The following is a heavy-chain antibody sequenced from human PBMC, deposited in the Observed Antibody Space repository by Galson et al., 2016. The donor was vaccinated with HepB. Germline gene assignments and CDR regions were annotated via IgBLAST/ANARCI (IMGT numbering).Heavy chain of an antibody. CDR1: GDSISDYY. V-gene: IGHV4-59*01. CDR3: ARVTRGRTSAFDI. Sequence: SETLSLTCTVSGDSISDYYWIWIRQPPGKGLECIGFIYYNGNTNYNPSLESRLTISVDMSKNQFSLRLRSVTAADTALYYCARVTRGRTSAFDIWGQGKMVTVS. D-gene: IGHD1/OR15-1a*01. CDR2: IYYNGNT. J-gene: IGHJ3*02.